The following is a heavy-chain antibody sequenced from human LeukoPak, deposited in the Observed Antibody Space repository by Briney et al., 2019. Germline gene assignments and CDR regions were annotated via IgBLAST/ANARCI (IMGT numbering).Heavy chain of an antibody. V-gene: IGHV4-34*01. CDR1: GGSFSGYY. Sequence: SETLSLTCAVYGGSFSGYYWSWIRQPPGKGLEWIGEINHSGSTNYNPPLKSRVTISVDTAKSQFSLRLTSMTAADTAVYYCARDVAGNTFDYWGQGTLVTVSS. D-gene: IGHD5-12*01. J-gene: IGHJ4*02. CDR2: INHSGST. CDR3: ARDVAGNTFDY.